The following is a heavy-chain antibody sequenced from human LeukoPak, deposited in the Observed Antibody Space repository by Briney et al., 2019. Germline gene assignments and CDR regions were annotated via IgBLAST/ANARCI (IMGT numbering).Heavy chain of an antibody. D-gene: IGHD2-8*02. CDR3: ARDVLGQLGYMDV. J-gene: IGHJ6*03. CDR2: ITGSGGST. V-gene: IGHV3-23*01. Sequence: QPGGSLRLSCAAFGFTFSTHGMNWVRQGPGKGLEWVSGITGSGGSTYYADSVKGRFTISRDNAKNSLYLEMNSLRAEDTAVYYCARDVLGQLGYMDVWGKGTTVTVSS. CDR1: GFTFSTHG.